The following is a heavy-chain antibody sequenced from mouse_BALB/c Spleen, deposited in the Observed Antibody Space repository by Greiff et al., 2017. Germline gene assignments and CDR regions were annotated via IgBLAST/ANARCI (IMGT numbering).Heavy chain of an antibody. D-gene: IGHD2-2*01. CDR3: TRGGYEYYFDY. J-gene: IGHJ2*01. Sequence: EVMLVESGGGLVQPGGSMKLSCVASGFTFSNYWMNWVRQSPEKGLEWVAEIRLKSNNYATHYAESVKGRFTISRDDSKSSVYLQMNNLRAEDTGIYYCTRGGYEYYFDYWGQGTTLTVSS. CDR1: GFTFSNYW. CDR2: IRLKSNNYAT. V-gene: IGHV6-6*02.